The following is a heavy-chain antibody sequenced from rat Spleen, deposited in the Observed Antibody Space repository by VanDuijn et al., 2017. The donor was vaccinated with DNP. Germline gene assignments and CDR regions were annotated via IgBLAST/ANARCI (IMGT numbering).Heavy chain of an antibody. V-gene: IGHV5-22*01. CDR2: IGSPAYAP. Sequence: EAQLVESGGGLVQPGRSLKLSCAASGFTFSAYYMAWVRQAPAKGLEWVAYIGSPAYAPYYTDSVKGRFAISRDNAKSTLYLQMNSLRSEDMATYYCVRWNSGHFDYWGQGTLVTVSS. J-gene: IGHJ3*01. D-gene: IGHD4-3*01. CDR3: VRWNSGHFDY. CDR1: GFTFSAYY.